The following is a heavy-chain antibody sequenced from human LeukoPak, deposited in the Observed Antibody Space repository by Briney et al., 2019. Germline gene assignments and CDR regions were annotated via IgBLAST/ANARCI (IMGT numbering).Heavy chain of an antibody. CDR3: AKEKLWFGELPLLDY. CDR1: GFTFSSYG. J-gene: IGHJ4*02. V-gene: IGHV3-30*02. Sequence: GGSLRLSCAASGFTFSSYGMHWVRQAPGKGLEWVAFIRYDGSNKYYADSVKGRFTISRDNSKNTLYLQMNSLRAEDTAVYYCAKEKLWFGELPLLDYWGQGTLVTVSS. CDR2: IRYDGSNK. D-gene: IGHD3-10*01.